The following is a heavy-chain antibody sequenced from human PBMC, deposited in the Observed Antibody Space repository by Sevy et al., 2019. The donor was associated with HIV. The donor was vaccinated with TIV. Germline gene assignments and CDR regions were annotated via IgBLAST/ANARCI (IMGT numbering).Heavy chain of an antibody. CDR3: AKGSTDYYGSGSYYPNY. D-gene: IGHD3-10*01. J-gene: IGHJ4*02. Sequence: GGSLRLSCAASGFTFSSYAMSWVRQAPGKGLEWVSAISGSGGSKYYADSVKGRFTISRDNSKNTLYLQMNSLRAEDRAVYYCAKGSTDYYGSGSYYPNYWGQGTLVTVSS. CDR2: ISGSGGSK. V-gene: IGHV3-23*01. CDR1: GFTFSSYA.